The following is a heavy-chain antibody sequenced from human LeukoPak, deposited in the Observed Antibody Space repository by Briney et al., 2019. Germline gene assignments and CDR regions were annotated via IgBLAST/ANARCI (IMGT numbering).Heavy chain of an antibody. D-gene: IGHD4-23*01. V-gene: IGHV5-10-1*01. CDR3: ARQPRGTVVFDY. CDR2: IDPSDSYI. J-gene: IGHJ4*02. Sequence: GESLKISFKGSGYSFSNYWISWVRRMPGKGLEWMGRIDPSDSYINHSPSFQGHVSISADKSVSTAYLQWSSLKASDSAMYYCARQPRGTVVFDYWGQGTLVTVSS. CDR1: GYSFSNYW.